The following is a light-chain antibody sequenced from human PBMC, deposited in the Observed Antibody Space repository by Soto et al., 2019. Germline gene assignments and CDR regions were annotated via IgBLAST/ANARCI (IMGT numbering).Light chain of an antibody. CDR1: QAISSY. Sequence: DIRLTQATSYLSGSAEDRDSIACRASQAISSYLAWYQQKPGRAPKLLIYAASNLEAGVPSRFSGSGSGTEFTLTISSLQPEDFATYYCQQLNRFPITFGQGTRLEIK. CDR2: AAS. CDR3: QQLNRFPIT. V-gene: IGKV1-9*01. J-gene: IGKJ5*01.